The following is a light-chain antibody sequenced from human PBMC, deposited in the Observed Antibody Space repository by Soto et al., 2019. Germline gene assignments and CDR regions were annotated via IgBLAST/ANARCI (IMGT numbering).Light chain of an antibody. CDR3: QQSYSFPRT. V-gene: IGKV1-39*01. CDR1: QSISEY. CDR2: AAS. J-gene: IGKJ1*01. Sequence: DIQMTQSPSSLSASVGDTVTFTCRASQSISEYLNWYQQKPGKAPRLLIYAASNLDNGVPSRFSVSGSGTTFTLTIRSLQPEDFATYYCQQSYSFPRTFGQGTKVEV.